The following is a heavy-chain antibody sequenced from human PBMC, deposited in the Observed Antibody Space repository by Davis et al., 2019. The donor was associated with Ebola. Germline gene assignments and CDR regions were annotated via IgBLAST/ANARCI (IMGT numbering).Heavy chain of an antibody. V-gene: IGHV3-72*01. CDR2: SRNRVYDHST. CDR3: SRDSRKYSFDY. D-gene: IGHD5-18*01. CDR1: GFTFSTYA. J-gene: IGHJ4*02. Sequence: GESLKISCAASGFTFSTYAISWVRQAPGKGLEWVARSRNRVYDHSTEYAPSVKGRFTISRDDSQNTLYLQMNSLKTEDTAVYYCSRDSRKYSFDYWGQGILVTVSS.